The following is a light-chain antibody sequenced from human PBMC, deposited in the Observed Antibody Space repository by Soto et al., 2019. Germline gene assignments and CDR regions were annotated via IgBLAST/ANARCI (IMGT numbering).Light chain of an antibody. CDR1: SSNIGNNY. J-gene: IGLJ2*01. CDR3: GTWDSSRSVVV. V-gene: IGLV1-51*01. CDR2: DNN. Sequence: QSVLTQPPSVSAAPGQKVTISCSGSSSNIGNNYVSWYQHLPGTAPKLLIYDNNKRPSGIPDRFSGSKSGTSATLGITGLQTWDEADYYGGTWDSSRSVVVFGGGTQLTVL.